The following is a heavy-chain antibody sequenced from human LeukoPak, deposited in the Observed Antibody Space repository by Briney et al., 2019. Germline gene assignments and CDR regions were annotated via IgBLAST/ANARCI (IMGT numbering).Heavy chain of an antibody. V-gene: IGHV3-7*01. CDR3: ARDFWGAYRVDYFDY. J-gene: IGHJ4*02. CDR1: GFTFSNYW. D-gene: IGHD3-3*01. Sequence: GESLALSCAVSGFTFSNYWMSCVRRAPGKGLEGVANIKYDGRETHYMASVRGRFTISRDNAKKSLYLKMNTLIAEDTAVYYCARDFWGAYRVDYFDYWGQGTLVTVSS. CDR2: IKYDGRET.